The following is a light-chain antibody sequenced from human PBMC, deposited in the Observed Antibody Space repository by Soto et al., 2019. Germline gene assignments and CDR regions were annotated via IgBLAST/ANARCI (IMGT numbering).Light chain of an antibody. CDR1: SSDVGGYKY. J-gene: IGLJ2*01. Sequence: QSVLTQPASVSGSPGQSITISCTGTSSDVGGYKYVSWYQQHPGKAPKLMIYEVSNRPSGVSNRFSGSKSGNTASLTISGLQTEDEADYYCSSFSSITREVFGGGTKLTVL. CDR2: EVS. V-gene: IGLV2-14*01. CDR3: SSFSSITREV.